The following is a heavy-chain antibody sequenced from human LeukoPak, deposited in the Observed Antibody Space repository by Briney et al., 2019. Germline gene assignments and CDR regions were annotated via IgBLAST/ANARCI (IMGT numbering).Heavy chain of an antibody. CDR1: GFTLSRYW. CDR3: VRESGSPAS. CDR2: IDGPGREA. J-gene: IGHJ5*02. Sequence: AGGSLRLSCAASGFTLSRYWMHWVRHAPGGGLVWVSHIDGPGREANYADSVKVRFTPSRDNAKNTMYLQMNSLRADDSAVYYCVRESGSPASWGQGTLVTVSS. D-gene: IGHD3-3*01. V-gene: IGHV3-74*01.